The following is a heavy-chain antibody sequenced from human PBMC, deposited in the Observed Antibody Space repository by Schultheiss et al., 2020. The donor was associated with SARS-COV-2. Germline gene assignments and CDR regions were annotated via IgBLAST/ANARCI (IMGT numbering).Heavy chain of an antibody. V-gene: IGHV1-2*02. CDR1: GYTFTSYY. CDR3: ARSSEDYGDY. J-gene: IGHJ4*02. CDR2: INPNSGGT. Sequence: ASVKVSCKASGYTFTSYYIHWVRQAPGQGLEWMGWINPNSGGTNYAQKFQGRVTMTTDTSTSTAYMELRSLRSDDTAVYYCARSSEDYGDYWGQGTLVTVSS.